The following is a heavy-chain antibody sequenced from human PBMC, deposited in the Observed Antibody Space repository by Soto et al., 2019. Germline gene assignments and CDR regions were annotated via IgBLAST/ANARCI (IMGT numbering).Heavy chain of an antibody. D-gene: IGHD2-2*01. J-gene: IGHJ6*02. CDR1: VYPFTHYG. Sequence: GASVKVSCKSSVYPFTHYGITCVRQAPVQGLEWMGIINPSGGSTSYAQKFQGRVTMTRDTSTSTVYMELSSLRSEDTAVYYCARPYCISTSCHRGGDGMDVWGQGTTVTVSS. V-gene: IGHV1-46*01. CDR2: INPSGGST. CDR3: ARPYCISTSCHRGGDGMDV.